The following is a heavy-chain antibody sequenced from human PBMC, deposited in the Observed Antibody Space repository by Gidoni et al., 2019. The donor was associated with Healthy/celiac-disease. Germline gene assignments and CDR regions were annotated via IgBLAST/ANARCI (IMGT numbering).Heavy chain of an antibody. J-gene: IGHJ4*02. CDR3: AHTFIGERLSSYYFDY. CDR2: IYWDDDK. V-gene: IGHV2-5*02. Sequence: QITLKESGPTLVKPTQTLTLTCTFSGFSLSTSGVGRGWIRHPPGKALEWLALIYWDDDKRYSPSLKSRLTITKDTSKTQVVLTMTNMDPVDTATYYCAHTFIGERLSSYYFDYWGQGTLVTVSS. D-gene: IGHD1-1*01. CDR1: GFSLSTSGVG.